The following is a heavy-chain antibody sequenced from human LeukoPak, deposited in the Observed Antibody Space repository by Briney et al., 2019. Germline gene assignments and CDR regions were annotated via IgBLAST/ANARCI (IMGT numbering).Heavy chain of an antibody. CDR3: AAAAGPLDV. D-gene: IGHD6-13*01. V-gene: IGHV4-34*01. Sequence: SETLPLTCAVYGGSFSGYYWSWIRQPPGKGLEWIGEINHSGSTNYNPSLKSRVTISVDTSKNQFSLKLSSVTAADTAVYYCAAAAGPLDVWGQGTTVTVSS. CDR1: GGSFSGYY. J-gene: IGHJ6*02. CDR2: INHSGST.